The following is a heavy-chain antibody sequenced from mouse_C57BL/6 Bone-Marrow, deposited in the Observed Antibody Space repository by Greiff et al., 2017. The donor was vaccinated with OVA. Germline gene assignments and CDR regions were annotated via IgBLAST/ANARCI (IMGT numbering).Heavy chain of an antibody. CDR2: IYPGNSDT. J-gene: IGHJ4*01. CDR3: TPYGNYGGYYAMDY. D-gene: IGHD2-1*01. Sequence: VQLQQSGPVLARPGASVKMSCKTSGYTFTSYWMHWVKQRPGQGLEWIGAIYPGNSDTSYNQKFKGKAKLTAVTSASTAYMELSSLTNEDSAVYYCTPYGNYGGYYAMDYWGQGTSVTVSS. V-gene: IGHV1-5*01. CDR1: GYTFTSYW.